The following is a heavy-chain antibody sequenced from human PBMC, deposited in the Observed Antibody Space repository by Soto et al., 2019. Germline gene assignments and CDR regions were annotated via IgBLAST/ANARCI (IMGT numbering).Heavy chain of an antibody. Sequence: ASVKVSCKASGYTFTGYYMHWVRQAPGQKLEWMGWINPNTGGTNYAQKFQGRVTMTRDTSISTAYMELSRLRSDDTAVYYCARDQIGQYSSSSTFGYYYYYGMDVWGQGTTVTVSS. CDR1: GYTFTGYY. V-gene: IGHV1-2*02. CDR2: INPNTGGT. CDR3: ARDQIGQYSSSSTFGYYYYYGMDV. D-gene: IGHD6-6*01. J-gene: IGHJ6*02.